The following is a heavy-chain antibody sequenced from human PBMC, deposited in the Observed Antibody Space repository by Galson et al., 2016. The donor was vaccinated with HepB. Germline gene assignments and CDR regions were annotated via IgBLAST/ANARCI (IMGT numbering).Heavy chain of an antibody. V-gene: IGHV3-23*01. CDR1: GFTFSSHA. CDR2: FSGRGET. D-gene: IGHD3-10*01. Sequence: SLRLSCAASGFTFSSHAMSWVRQAPGKGLEWVSSFSGRGETHYTDSVRGRFTISRDNSKNTLHLQMSSLRAEDTAVYFCAKESGLYYGYFESWGQGTLVIVSS. J-gene: IGHJ4*02. CDR3: AKESGLYYGYFES.